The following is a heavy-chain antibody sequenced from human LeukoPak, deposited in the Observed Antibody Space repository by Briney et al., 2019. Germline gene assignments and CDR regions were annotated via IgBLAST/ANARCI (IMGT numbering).Heavy chain of an antibody. CDR1: GGSISSYY. Sequence: SETLSLTCTVSGGSISSYYWSWIRQPPGKGLEWIGYIYYSGSTNYNPSLKSRVTISVDTSKNQFSLKLSSVTAADTAVYYCARVGSGSGWYWAFDYWGQGTLVTVSS. CDR2: IYYSGST. D-gene: IGHD6-19*01. V-gene: IGHV4-59*01. CDR3: ARVGSGSGWYWAFDY. J-gene: IGHJ4*02.